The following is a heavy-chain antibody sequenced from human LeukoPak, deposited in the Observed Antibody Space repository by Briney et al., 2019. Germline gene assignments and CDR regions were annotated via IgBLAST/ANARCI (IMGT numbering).Heavy chain of an antibody. V-gene: IGHV3-23*01. CDR3: AKDMTGIVGATPCDY. CDR1: GFTFSSYA. CDR2: ISGSGGST. D-gene: IGHD1-26*01. J-gene: IGHJ4*02. Sequence: GGSLRLSXAASGFTFSSYAMSWVRQAPGKGLEWVSAISGSGGSTYYADSVKGRFTISRDNSKNTLYLQMNSLRAEDTAVYYCAKDMTGIVGATPCDYWGQGTLVTVSS.